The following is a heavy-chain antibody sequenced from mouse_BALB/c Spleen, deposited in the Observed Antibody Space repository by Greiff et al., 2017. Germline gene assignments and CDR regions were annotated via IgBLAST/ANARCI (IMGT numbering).Heavy chain of an antibody. J-gene: IGHJ4*01. CDR1: GFSLTGYG. Sequence: QVQLQQSGPGLVAPSQSLSITCTVSGFSLTGYGVNWVRQPPGKGLEWLGMIWGDGSTDYNSALKSRLSISKDNSKSQVFLKMNSLQTDDTARYYCARRGYDYEDAMDYWGQGTSVTVSS. CDR2: IWGDGST. D-gene: IGHD2-4*01. V-gene: IGHV2-6-7*01. CDR3: ARRGYDYEDAMDY.